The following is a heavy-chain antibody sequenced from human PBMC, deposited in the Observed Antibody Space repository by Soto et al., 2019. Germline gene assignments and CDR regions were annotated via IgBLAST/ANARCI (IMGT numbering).Heavy chain of an antibody. J-gene: IGHJ4*02. CDR2: FDPEDGET. V-gene: IGHV1-24*01. CDR3: AIHFPVTGVYYFDY. CDR1: GYTLTELS. D-gene: IGHD3-3*02. Sequence: ASVKVSCKVSGYTLTELSMHWVRQAPGKGLEWMGGFDPEDGETIYAQKFQGRVTMTEDTSTDTAYMEMSSLRSEDTAVYYCAIHFPVTGVYYFDYWGQGTLVTVFS.